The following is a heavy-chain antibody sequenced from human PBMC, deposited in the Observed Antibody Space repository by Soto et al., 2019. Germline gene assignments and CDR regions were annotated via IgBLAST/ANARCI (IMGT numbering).Heavy chain of an antibody. Sequence: GSLRLSCAASGFTFSTYWMHWVRQAPGKGLVWVSRINVYGSSTSYADSVKGRFTISRENAKNTLYLQMNSLRAEDTAVYYCARDFSFDYYDSRGYYDYWGQGTLVTVSS. V-gene: IGHV3-74*01. CDR2: INVYGSST. CDR3: ARDFSFDYYDSRGYYDY. CDR1: GFTFSTYW. D-gene: IGHD3-22*01. J-gene: IGHJ4*02.